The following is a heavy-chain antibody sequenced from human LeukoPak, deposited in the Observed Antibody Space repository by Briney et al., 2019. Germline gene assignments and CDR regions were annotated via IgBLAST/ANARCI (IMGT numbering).Heavy chain of an antibody. CDR2: INPNSGGT. V-gene: IGHV1-2*02. Sequence: GASVKVSCKASGYTFTGYYMHWVRQAPGQGLEWMGWINPNSGGTNYAQKFQGRVTTTRDTSISTAYMELSRLRSDDTAVYYCARVGYCSSTSCYWEFDYWGQGTLVTVSS. CDR3: ARVGYCSSTSCYWEFDY. CDR1: GYTFTGYY. J-gene: IGHJ4*02. D-gene: IGHD2-2*03.